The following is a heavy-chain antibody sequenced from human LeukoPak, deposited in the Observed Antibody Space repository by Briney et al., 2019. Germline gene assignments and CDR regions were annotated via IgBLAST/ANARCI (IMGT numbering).Heavy chain of an antibody. CDR2: IYYSGST. V-gene: IGHV4-59*08. CDR1: GGSISSYY. D-gene: IGHD6-19*01. Sequence: PSETLSLTCTVSGGSISSYYWSWIRQPPGKGLEWIGYIYYSGSTNYNPSLKSRVTISVDTSKNQFSLKLNSVTAADTAVYYCARQSRTGGVVAGTGDYWGQGTLVTVSS. CDR3: ARQSRTGGVVAGTGDY. J-gene: IGHJ4*02.